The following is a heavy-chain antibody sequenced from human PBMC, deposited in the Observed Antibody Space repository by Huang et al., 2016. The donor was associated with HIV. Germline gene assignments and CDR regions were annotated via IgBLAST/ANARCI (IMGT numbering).Heavy chain of an antibody. CDR3: AKGEVAVAGSYFDY. CDR2: ISYDGSNK. CDR1: GFTFGSYG. D-gene: IGHD6-19*01. Sequence: QVQLVESGGGVVQPGRSLRLSCAASGFTFGSYGMHWVRQAPGKGLEWVAVISYDGSNKYYADSVKGRFTISRDNSKNTLYLQMNSLRAEDTAVYYCAKGEVAVAGSYFDYWGQGTLVTVSS. J-gene: IGHJ4*02. V-gene: IGHV3-30*18.